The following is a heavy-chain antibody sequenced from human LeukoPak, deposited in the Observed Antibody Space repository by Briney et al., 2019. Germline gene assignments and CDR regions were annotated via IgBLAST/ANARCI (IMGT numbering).Heavy chain of an antibody. Sequence: PGGSVRLSRAASGLTFSNHWMSWVRQAPGMGLEWVANIKQDGGETYYMNSVKGRFTISRDNAKNALYLHMSRLRVEDTAVYYCASLGSGYYVNFFDPWGQGTLVTVSS. J-gene: IGHJ5*02. D-gene: IGHD3-3*01. CDR2: IKQDGGET. V-gene: IGHV3-7*01. CDR1: GLTFSNHW. CDR3: ASLGSGYYVNFFDP.